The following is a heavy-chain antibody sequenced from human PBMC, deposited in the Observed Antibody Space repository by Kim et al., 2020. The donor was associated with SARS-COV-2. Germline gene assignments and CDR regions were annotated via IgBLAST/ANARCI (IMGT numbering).Heavy chain of an antibody. J-gene: IGHJ4*02. CDR1: GGSFSGYY. Sequence: SETLSLTCAVYGGSFSGYYWSWIRQPPGKGLEWIGEINHSGSTNYNPSLKSRVTISVDTSKNQFSLKLSSVTAADTAVYYCARGGGRLGPREWGQGTLVTVSS. V-gene: IGHV4-34*01. CDR3: ARGGGRLGPRE. CDR2: INHSGST. D-gene: IGHD7-27*01.